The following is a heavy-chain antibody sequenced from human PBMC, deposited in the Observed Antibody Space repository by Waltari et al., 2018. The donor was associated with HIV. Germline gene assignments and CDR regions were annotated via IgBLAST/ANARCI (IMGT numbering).Heavy chain of an antibody. CDR3: SRANSSNWQYYFDS. CDR2: INRRRKT. D-gene: IGHD6-13*01. Sequence: QVQLQQWGAGLLKPSATLSLTCAVYGGSFNNYYWSWIRQPPGKELEWIGGINRRRKTDYIPPLMRRFTFSVDTSKNQFSSKLTSVTATDTAVFYWSRANSSNWQYYFDSWGQGTQLIVSS. CDR1: GGSFNNYY. J-gene: IGHJ4*02. V-gene: IGHV4-34*02.